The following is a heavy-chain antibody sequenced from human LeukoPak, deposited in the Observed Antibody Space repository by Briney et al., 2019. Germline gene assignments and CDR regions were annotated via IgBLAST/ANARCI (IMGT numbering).Heavy chain of an antibody. Sequence: SETLSLTCAVYGGTFSGYYWSWIRQPPGKGLEWIGEINHSGSTNYNPSLKSRVTISVDTSKNQFSLKLSSVTAADTAVYYCARAVAGYWGQGTLVTVSS. CDR1: GGTFSGYY. CDR3: ARAVAGY. CDR2: INHSGST. V-gene: IGHV4-34*01. D-gene: IGHD2-15*01. J-gene: IGHJ4*02.